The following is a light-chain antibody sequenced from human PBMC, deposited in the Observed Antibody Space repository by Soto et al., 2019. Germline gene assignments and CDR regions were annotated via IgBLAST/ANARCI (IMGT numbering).Light chain of an antibody. J-gene: IGKJ5*01. Sequence: EIVLTQSPGTLSLSPGERATLSCRASQSVSNTYLAWYQQKPGQAPRLLIYGASSRATGIPDRFSGSGSGTDFTLTINRLEPEDFAVYYCQQYGRSLITFGQGTRLEIK. CDR3: QQYGRSLIT. CDR2: GAS. CDR1: QSVSNTY. V-gene: IGKV3-20*01.